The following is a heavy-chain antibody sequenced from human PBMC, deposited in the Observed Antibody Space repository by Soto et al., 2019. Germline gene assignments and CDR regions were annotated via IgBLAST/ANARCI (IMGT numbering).Heavy chain of an antibody. D-gene: IGHD5-12*01. Sequence: SETLSLTCAVYGGSFSGYYWSWIRQPPGKGLEWIGEINHSGSTNYDPSLKSRVTISVDTSKNQFSLKLSSVTAADTAVYYCARSRYRGRGYLGPSSAGSGRAFDIWGQGTMVTVSS. CDR3: ARSRYRGRGYLGPSSAGSGRAFDI. CDR1: GGSFSGYY. J-gene: IGHJ3*02. CDR2: INHSGST. V-gene: IGHV4-34*01.